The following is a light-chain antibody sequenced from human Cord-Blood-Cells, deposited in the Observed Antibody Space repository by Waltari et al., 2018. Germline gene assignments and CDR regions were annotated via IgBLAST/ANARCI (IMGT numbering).Light chain of an antibody. J-gene: IGKJ3*01. CDR1: QSVSSSY. V-gene: IGKV3-20*01. CDR3: QQYGSSPLFT. Sequence: EMVLRQSQAPRTLSQGKKAPYPGRASQSVSSSYLAWYQQKPGQAPRLLIYGASSRATGIPDRFSGSGSGTDFTLTISRLEPEDFAVYYCQQYGSSPLFTFGPGTKVDIK. CDR2: GAS.